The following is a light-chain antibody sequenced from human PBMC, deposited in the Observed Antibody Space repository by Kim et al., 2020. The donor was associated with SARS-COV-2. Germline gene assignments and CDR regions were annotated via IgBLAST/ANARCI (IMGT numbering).Light chain of an antibody. Sequence: ASVKLTCTLSSGHSSYAIAWHQQQPEKGARYLMKLNSDGSHSKGDGIPDRFSGSSSGAGRYLTISSLQSEDEADYYCQTWGTGMGVFGGGTQLTVL. J-gene: IGLJ3*02. CDR3: QTWGTGMGV. CDR2: LNSDGSH. CDR1: SGHSSYA. V-gene: IGLV4-69*01.